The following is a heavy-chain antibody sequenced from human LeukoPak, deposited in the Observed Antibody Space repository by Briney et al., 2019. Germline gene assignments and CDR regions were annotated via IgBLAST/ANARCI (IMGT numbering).Heavy chain of an antibody. D-gene: IGHD4-17*01. Sequence: ASVKVSCKSSGYTFTGYYMHWVRQAPGQGLEWMGWISTQSGNTNYAQKVQGRLTLTTDISTNTAYMELRSLRSDDTAMYYCTRGAYGDNWGQGTMVTVSS. CDR2: ISTQSGNT. J-gene: IGHJ4*02. CDR3: TRGAYGDN. V-gene: IGHV1-18*04. CDR1: GYTFTGYY.